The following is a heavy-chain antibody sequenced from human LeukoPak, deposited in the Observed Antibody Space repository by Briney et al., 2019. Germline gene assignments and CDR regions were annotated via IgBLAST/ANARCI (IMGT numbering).Heavy chain of an antibody. V-gene: IGHV3-74*01. CDR1: GFTFSSYW. Sequence: GGSLRLSCAASGFTFSSYWMHWVRQAPGKGLVWVTRINNDGRSASYAESVKRRFTISRDNAKNTLYLQMNSLRAEDTAVYYCVRDVWGDRDGYFDNWGQGTLVTVSS. CDR3: VRDVWGDRDGYFDN. D-gene: IGHD3-16*01. CDR2: INNDGRSA. J-gene: IGHJ4*02.